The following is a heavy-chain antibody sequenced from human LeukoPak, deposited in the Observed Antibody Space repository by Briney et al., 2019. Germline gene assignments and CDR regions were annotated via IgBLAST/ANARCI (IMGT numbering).Heavy chain of an antibody. CDR1: GFTFSSYA. D-gene: IGHD6-19*01. Sequence: GGSLRLSCAASGFTFSSYAMSWVRQAPGKGLEWVSGISGSGGSTYYADSVKGRFTISRDNSKNTLYLQMNSLRAEDTAVYYCAKGVAVTGTSSWFDPWGQGAPVTVSS. V-gene: IGHV3-23*01. J-gene: IGHJ5*02. CDR3: AKGVAVTGTSSWFDP. CDR2: ISGSGGST.